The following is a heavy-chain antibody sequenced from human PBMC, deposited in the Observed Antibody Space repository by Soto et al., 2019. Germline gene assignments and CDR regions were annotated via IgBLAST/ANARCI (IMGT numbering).Heavy chain of an antibody. D-gene: IGHD4-17*01. Sequence: SETLSLTCTVSGGTITSSSYYWGWIRQPPGKGLEWIGGIYYSGRSYYNPSLKSRVTMSVDTSKNQFSLTLNSVTAADAAVYYCARQRTTVVTQAYFDHWGQGTLVTVSS. CDR3: ARQRTTVVTQAYFDH. CDR1: GGTITSSSYY. J-gene: IGHJ4*02. CDR2: IYYSGRS. V-gene: IGHV4-39*01.